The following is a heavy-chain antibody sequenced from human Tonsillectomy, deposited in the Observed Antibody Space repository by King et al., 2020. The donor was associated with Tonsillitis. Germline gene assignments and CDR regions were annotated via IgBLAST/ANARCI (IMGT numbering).Heavy chain of an antibody. D-gene: IGHD1-26*01. CDR2: IWYDGSKK. J-gene: IGHJ3*02. V-gene: IGHV3-33*01. CDR1: GFTFSSYG. CDR3: ARGIWENAFHI. Sequence: VQLVESGGGVVQPGRSLRLSCAASGFTFSSYGMHWVRQAPGKGLEWVAVIWYDGSKKYYADSVKGRFTISRDNSKNTLYLQMNSLRAEDTAVYYCARGIWENAFHIWGQGTMVTVSS.